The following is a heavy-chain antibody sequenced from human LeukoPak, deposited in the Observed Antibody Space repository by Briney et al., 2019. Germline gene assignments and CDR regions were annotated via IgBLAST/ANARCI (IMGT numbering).Heavy chain of an antibody. V-gene: IGHV4-34*01. CDR3: ARGRNYYGSGSYFRRNWFDP. Sequence: SETLSLTCAVYGGSFSSYYWSWIRQPPGKGLEWIGEINHSGSTDYNPSLKSRVTISVDTSKNQFSLKLSSVTAADTAVYYCARGRNYYGSGSYFRRNWFDPWGQGTLVTVSS. CDR2: INHSGST. D-gene: IGHD3-10*01. CDR1: GGSFSSYY. J-gene: IGHJ5*02.